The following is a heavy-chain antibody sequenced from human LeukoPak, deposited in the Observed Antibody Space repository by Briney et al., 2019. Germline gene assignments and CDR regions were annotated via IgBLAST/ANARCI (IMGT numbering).Heavy chain of an antibody. D-gene: IGHD3-10*02. CDR3: AELGITMIGGV. CDR2: ISSSGSTI. J-gene: IGHJ6*04. Sequence: GGSLRLACAASGFTFSSYEMNWVRQAPGKGLEWVSYISSSGSTIYYADSVKGRFTISRDNAKNSLYLQMNSLRAEDTAVYYCAELGITMIGGVWGKGTTVTVSS. CDR1: GFTFSSYE. V-gene: IGHV3-48*03.